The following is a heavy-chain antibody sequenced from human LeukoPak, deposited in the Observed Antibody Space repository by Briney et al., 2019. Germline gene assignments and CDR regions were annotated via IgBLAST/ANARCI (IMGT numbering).Heavy chain of an antibody. V-gene: IGHV4-30-4*01. J-gene: IGHJ4*02. CDR3: ARDYRYYYGSGSFDY. D-gene: IGHD3-10*01. CDR1: GGSISSGDYY. Sequence: SETLSLTCTVSGGSISSGDYYWSWIRQTPGKGLEWIGYIYYSGSTYYNPSLKSRVTISVDTSKNQFSLKLSSVTAADTAVYYCARDYRYYYGSGSFDYWGQGTLVTVSS. CDR2: IYYSGST.